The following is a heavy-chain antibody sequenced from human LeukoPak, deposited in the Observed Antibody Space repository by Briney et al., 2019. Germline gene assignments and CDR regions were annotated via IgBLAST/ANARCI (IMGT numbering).Heavy chain of an antibody. J-gene: IGHJ5*02. V-gene: IGHV4-4*02. CDR1: GGSITTTNF. D-gene: IGHD1-26*01. CDR2: ISLRGRT. Sequence: SGTLSLTCGVSGGSITTTNFWSWVRQPPGGGLEGIGEISLRGRTQYNPSLKSRVNISIGESKNHLYLSLASVTAADTAVYYCSRESGPYCPFGHWGQGTLVAVAS. CDR3: SRESGPYCPFGH.